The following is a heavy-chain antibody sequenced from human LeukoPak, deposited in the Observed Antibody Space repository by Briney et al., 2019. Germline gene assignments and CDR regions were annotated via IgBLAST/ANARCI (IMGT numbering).Heavy chain of an antibody. V-gene: IGHV4-59*08. Sequence: PSETLSLTCIVSGGSISSYYWSWIRQPPGKGLEWIGYISYTGSTHYNPSLTSLKSRVTISGDTSKNQFSLRLSSVTAADTAVYFCARLLGAAKTDYFDYWGQGTLVTVSS. D-gene: IGHD6-13*01. CDR2: ISYTGST. CDR3: ARLLGAAKTDYFDY. J-gene: IGHJ4*02. CDR1: GGSISSYY.